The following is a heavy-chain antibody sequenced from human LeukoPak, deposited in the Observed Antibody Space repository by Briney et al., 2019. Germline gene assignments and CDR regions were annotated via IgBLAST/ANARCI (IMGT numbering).Heavy chain of an antibody. V-gene: IGHV5-51*01. Sequence: PRESLKISCQGSGYSFTSYWIAWVRQMPGKGLDWMGITNPVDSDTRYRPSFEGQVTNSADQSISTACRWWISLKASGTGMYYCARALGACSSTSCYALDYYYMDVWSKGTTVTVSS. CDR3: ARALGACSSTSCYALDYYYMDV. D-gene: IGHD2-2*01. CDR1: GYSFTSYW. CDR2: TNPVDSDT. J-gene: IGHJ6*03.